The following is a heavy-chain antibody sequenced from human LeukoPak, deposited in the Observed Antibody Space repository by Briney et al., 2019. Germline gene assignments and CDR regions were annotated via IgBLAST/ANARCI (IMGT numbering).Heavy chain of an antibody. CDR2: IRNDGSNK. V-gene: IGHV3-30*04. Sequence: GGSLRLSCAASGFSFSSYSIHWVRQAPGKGLEWVAVIRNDGSNKFYADSVKGRFTISRDNSKNTLYLQMNSLRAEDTAVYYCAVYSYAFDYWGQGTLVTVSS. CDR1: GFSFSSYS. J-gene: IGHJ4*02. D-gene: IGHD5-18*01. CDR3: AVYSYAFDY.